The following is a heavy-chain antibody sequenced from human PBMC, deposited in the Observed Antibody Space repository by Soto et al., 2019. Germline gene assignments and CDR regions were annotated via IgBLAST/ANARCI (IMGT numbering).Heavy chain of an antibody. Sequence: ASVKVSCKASGYTFTSYGISWVRQAPGQGLEWMGWISAYNGNTNYAQKLQGRVTMTTDTSTSTAYMELRSLRSDDTAVYYCARAHPQTSIVGASVGYWGQGTLVTVSS. J-gene: IGHJ4*02. CDR2: ISAYNGNT. CDR1: GYTFTSYG. D-gene: IGHD1-26*01. CDR3: ARAHPQTSIVGASVGY. V-gene: IGHV1-18*01.